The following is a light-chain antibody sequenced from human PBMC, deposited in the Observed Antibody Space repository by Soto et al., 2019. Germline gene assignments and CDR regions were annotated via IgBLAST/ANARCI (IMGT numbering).Light chain of an antibody. CDR3: QQYDDSIT. Sequence: EIVLTQSPDTLSLSPGESATLSCRASQSVSSSYLAWYQQKPGRAPRLLIYGASNRATGIPGRFSGSGSGTDFTLTINRLEPEDFAVFYCQQYDDSITFGQGTRLEIE. CDR1: QSVSSSY. J-gene: IGKJ5*01. CDR2: GAS. V-gene: IGKV3-20*01.